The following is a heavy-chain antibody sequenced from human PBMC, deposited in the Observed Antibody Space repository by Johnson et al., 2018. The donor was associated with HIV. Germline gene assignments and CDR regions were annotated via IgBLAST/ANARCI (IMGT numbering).Heavy chain of an antibody. CDR1: GFTFSSYG. CDR3: AKDRTSGGFEAVDL. D-gene: IGHD3-10*01. J-gene: IGHJ3*01. Sequence: QVQLVESGGGVVQPGGSLRLSCVASGFTFSSYGMHWVRQAPGRGLAWVAVISYDGSNKYYADSVKGRFTISRDNSKITLYLQMNSLRAEDTAVYCCAKDRTSGGFEAVDLWGEGTMVTVSS. V-gene: IGHV3-33*05. CDR2: ISYDGSNK.